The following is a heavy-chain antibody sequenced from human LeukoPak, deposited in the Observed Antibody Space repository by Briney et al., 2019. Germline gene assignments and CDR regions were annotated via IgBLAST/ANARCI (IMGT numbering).Heavy chain of an antibody. Sequence: SQTLSLTCGVSGDSVSNNDAAWAWIRQSPSRGLEWLGRTYYRSRWYDDYAVSVKSRITIKSDTSKNQFSLNLNSVTPEDTAVYYCARGFSSRTAFDIWGQGTMVTV. V-gene: IGHV6-1*01. D-gene: IGHD6-13*01. CDR2: TYYRSRWYD. J-gene: IGHJ3*02. CDR1: GDSVSNNDAA. CDR3: ARGFSSRTAFDI.